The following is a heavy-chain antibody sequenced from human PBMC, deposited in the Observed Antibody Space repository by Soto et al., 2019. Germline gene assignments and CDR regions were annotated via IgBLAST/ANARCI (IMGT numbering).Heavy chain of an antibody. V-gene: IGHV3-23*01. D-gene: IGHD6-13*01. CDR1: GFTFSSYA. Sequence: PGGSLRLSCVASGFTFSSYAMTWVRQAPGKGLEWVSVVSASGGDTFYADSVKGRFTISRDNSRNTLYLQMNSLTAEDTAVYYCAKGSMAAAVHNSFDPWGQGILVTVSS. J-gene: IGHJ5*02. CDR3: AKGSMAAAVHNSFDP. CDR2: VSASGGDT.